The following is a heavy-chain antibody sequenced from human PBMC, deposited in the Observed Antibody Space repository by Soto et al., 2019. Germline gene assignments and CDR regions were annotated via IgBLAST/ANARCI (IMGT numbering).Heavy chain of an antibody. Sequence: QVQLQQWGAGLLKPSETLSLTCAVYGGSFSGYYWSWIRQPPGKGLDWIGEINHSGSANYNPSLKSRVTISVDTSKHQFSLKLSSVTAADTAVYYCARASAYGDYVPFDCWGQGTLVTVSS. CDR1: GGSFSGYY. J-gene: IGHJ4*02. CDR3: ARASAYGDYVPFDC. D-gene: IGHD4-17*01. V-gene: IGHV4-34*01. CDR2: INHSGSA.